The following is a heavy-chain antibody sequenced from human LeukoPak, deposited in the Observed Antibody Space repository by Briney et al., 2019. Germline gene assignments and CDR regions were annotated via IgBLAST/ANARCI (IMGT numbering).Heavy chain of an antibody. J-gene: IGHJ4*02. CDR2: INPVGGVT. CDR3: ARLWSYYDNSGFFEDY. D-gene: IGHD3-22*01. V-gene: IGHV1-46*01. CDR1: GYIFTNYY. Sequence: ASVKISCKASGYIFTNYYLYWVRQAPGQGLEWMGVINPVGGVTTYAQRFQGRVTMTRDTSTSTFDMELSSLKSEDTAVYYCARLWSYYDNSGFFEDYWGQGTLVTVSS.